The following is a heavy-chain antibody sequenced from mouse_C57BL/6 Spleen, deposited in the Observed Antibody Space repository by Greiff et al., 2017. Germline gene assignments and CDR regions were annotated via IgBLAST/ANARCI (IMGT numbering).Heavy chain of an antibody. CDR1: GFTFSDYG. CDR2: ISSGSSTI. Sequence: EVKLLESGGGLVKPGGSLKLSCAASGFTFSDYGMHWVRQAPEKGLEWVAYISSGSSTIYYADTVKGRVTISRDNAKNTLFLQMTSLRSEDTAMYYCARGGLTGCDYWGQGTTLTVSS. J-gene: IGHJ2*01. D-gene: IGHD4-1*01. V-gene: IGHV5-17*01. CDR3: ARGGLTGCDY.